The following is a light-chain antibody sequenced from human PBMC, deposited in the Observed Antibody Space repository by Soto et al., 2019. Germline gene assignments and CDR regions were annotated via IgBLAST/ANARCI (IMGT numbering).Light chain of an antibody. CDR2: DVS. J-gene: IGLJ2*01. CDR1: SSDVGGYNY. CDR3: SSYTTSGSLV. Sequence: QSVLTQPASVSGSPGQSITISCTGTSSDVGGYNYVSWYQQHPGKAPKLMIYDVSNRPSGVSNRFSGSKSGNTASLTISGRQAEDEADYYWSSYTTSGSLVFGGGTKLTVL. V-gene: IGLV2-14*01.